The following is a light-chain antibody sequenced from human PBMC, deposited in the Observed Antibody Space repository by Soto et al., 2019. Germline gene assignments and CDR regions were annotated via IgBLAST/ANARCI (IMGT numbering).Light chain of an antibody. Sequence: VLTQLLSASGAPLERVTIFCSGSSSNIGSNTVNWYQQLPGTAPKLLIYSNNQRPSGVPDRFSGSKSGTSASLAISGLQSEDEADYYCAAWDDSLNGYVFGTGTKVTVL. V-gene: IGLV1-44*01. CDR1: SSNIGSNT. CDR3: AAWDDSLNGYV. J-gene: IGLJ1*01. CDR2: SNN.